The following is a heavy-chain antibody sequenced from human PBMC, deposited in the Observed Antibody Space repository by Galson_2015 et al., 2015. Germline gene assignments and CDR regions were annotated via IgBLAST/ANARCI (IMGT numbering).Heavy chain of an antibody. CDR2: INSDGSST. CDR3: ARALSASALQWRNYFDY. J-gene: IGHJ4*02. Sequence: SLRLSCAASGFTFSSYWMHWVRQAPGKGLVWVSRINSDGSSTSYADSVKGRFTISRDNAKNTLYLQMNSLRAEDTAVYYCARALSASALQWRNYFDYWGQGTLVTVSS. D-gene: IGHD6-19*01. CDR1: GFTFSSYW. V-gene: IGHV3-74*01.